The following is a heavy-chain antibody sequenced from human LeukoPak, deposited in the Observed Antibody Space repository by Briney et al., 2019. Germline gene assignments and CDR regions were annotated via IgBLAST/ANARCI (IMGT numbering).Heavy chain of an antibody. V-gene: IGHV5-10-1*01. CDR1: GYSFTSYW. J-gene: IGHJ6*04. Sequence: PGESLKISCKGSGYSFTSYWISWVRQMPGKGLEWMGRIDPSDSYTNYSPSFQGHVTISADESISTAYLQWSSLKASDTAMYYCARHVRYYYGMDVWGKGTTVTVSS. D-gene: IGHD2-8*01. CDR2: IDPSDSYT. CDR3: ARHVRYYYGMDV.